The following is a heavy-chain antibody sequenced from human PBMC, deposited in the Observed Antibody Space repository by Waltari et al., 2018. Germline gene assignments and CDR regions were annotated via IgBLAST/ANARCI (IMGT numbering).Heavy chain of an antibody. CDR3: ARESSSWFLFDY. D-gene: IGHD6-13*01. Sequence: QVQLVESGGGVVQPGRSLRLSCAASGFTFSSYAMHWVRQAPGKGLEWVAGISYDGSNKYYADSVKGRFTISRDNSKNTLYLQMNSLRAEDTAVYYCARESSSWFLFDYWGQGTLVTVSS. V-gene: IGHV3-30-3*01. CDR1: GFTFSSYA. J-gene: IGHJ4*02. CDR2: ISYDGSNK.